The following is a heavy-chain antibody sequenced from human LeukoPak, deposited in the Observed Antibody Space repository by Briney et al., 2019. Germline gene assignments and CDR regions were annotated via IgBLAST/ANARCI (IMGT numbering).Heavy chain of an antibody. CDR3: ARADTAMVTGDY. CDR1: GYTFTSYY. V-gene: IGHV1-46*01. J-gene: IGHJ4*02. D-gene: IGHD5-18*01. Sequence: ASVKVSCKASGYTFTSYYMHWVRQAPGQGLEWMGIINPSGGSTSYAQKFQGRVTMTRDMSTSTVYMELSSLRSEDTAVYYCARADTAMVTGDYWGQGTLVTVSS. CDR2: INPSGGST.